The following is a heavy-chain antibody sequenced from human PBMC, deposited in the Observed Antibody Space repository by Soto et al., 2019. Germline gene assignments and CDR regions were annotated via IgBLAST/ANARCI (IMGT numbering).Heavy chain of an antibody. Sequence: PGGSLRLSCAASGFTFSSYSMNWVRQAPGKGLEWVSAISGSGGSTYYADSVKGRFTISRDNSKNTLYLQMNSLRAEDTAVYYCAKYLEWLSRVTEFDPWGQGTLVTVSS. D-gene: IGHD3-3*01. CDR1: GFTFSSYS. CDR2: ISGSGGST. J-gene: IGHJ5*02. CDR3: AKYLEWLSRVTEFDP. V-gene: IGHV3-23*01.